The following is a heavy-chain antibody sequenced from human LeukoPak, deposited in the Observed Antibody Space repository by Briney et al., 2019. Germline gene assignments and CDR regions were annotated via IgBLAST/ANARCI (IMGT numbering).Heavy chain of an antibody. J-gene: IGHJ4*02. CDR3: ARQGLLWFGELY. CDR1: GGSISSGNYY. CDR2: IYYSGGT. V-gene: IGHV4-31*03. D-gene: IGHD3-10*01. Sequence: PSETLSLTCTVSGGSISSGNYYWSWIRQHPGKGLEWIGYIYYSGGTQYNPSLKSRVTISVDTSKNQFSLRLSSVTAADTAVYYCARQGLLWFGELYWGQGTLVTVSS.